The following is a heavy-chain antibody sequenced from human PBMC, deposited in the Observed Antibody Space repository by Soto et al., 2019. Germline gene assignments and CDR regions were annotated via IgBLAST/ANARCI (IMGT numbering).Heavy chain of an antibody. J-gene: IGHJ4*02. D-gene: IGHD1-26*01. V-gene: IGHV6-1*01. Sequence: QLQLQQSGPGLLKPSQTLSLTCAISGDSVSRDTIAWNWIRQSPSRGLEWLGRTYYKSNWYNDYAVSVKSRIFINPDTSKNQFSLQLNSVTPEDTAVYYCARAKWGATYHFDYWGQGTLVTVSS. CDR1: GDSVSRDTIA. CDR2: TYYKSNWYN. CDR3: ARAKWGATYHFDY.